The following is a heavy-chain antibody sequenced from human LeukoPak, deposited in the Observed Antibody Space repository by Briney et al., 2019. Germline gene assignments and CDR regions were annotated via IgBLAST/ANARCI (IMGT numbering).Heavy chain of an antibody. CDR3: ARVDRVVVVAAPIDY. V-gene: IGHV3-30*04. J-gene: IGHJ4*02. Sequence: GGSLRLSCAASGFAFSSYAMHWVRQAPGKGLEWVAVISYDGSNKYYADSVKGRFTISRDNSKNTLYLQMNSLRPEDTAVYYCARVDRVVVVAAPIDYWGQGTLVTVSS. CDR1: GFAFSSYA. D-gene: IGHD2-15*01. CDR2: ISYDGSNK.